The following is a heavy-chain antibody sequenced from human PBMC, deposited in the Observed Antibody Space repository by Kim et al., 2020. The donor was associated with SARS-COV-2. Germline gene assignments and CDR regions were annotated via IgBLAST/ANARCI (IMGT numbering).Heavy chain of an antibody. V-gene: IGHV3-30*04. CDR2: ISYDGSNK. CDR1: GFTFSSYA. Sequence: GGSLRLSCAASGFTFSSYAMHWVRQAPGKGLEWVAVISYDGSNKYYADSVKGRFTISRDNSKNTLYLQMNSLRAEDTAVYYCARVKPVTDITMVRGVPHRGSRGDDYWGQGTLVTVSS. J-gene: IGHJ4*02. D-gene: IGHD3-10*01. CDR3: ARVKPVTDITMVRGVPHRGSRGDDY.